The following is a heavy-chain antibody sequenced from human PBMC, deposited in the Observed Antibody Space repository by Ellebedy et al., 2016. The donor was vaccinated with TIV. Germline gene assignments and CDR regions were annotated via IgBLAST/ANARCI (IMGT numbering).Heavy chain of an antibody. V-gene: IGHV4-59*08. CDR2: IYYSGST. J-gene: IGHJ3*02. CDR3: ARLSPGYRISGAFDI. Sequence: SETLSLTCTVSGGSISSYYWSWIRQPPGKGLEWIGYIYYSGSTNYNPSLKSRVTISVDTSKNQFSLKLSSVTAADTAVYYCARLSPGYRISGAFDIWGQGTMVTVSS. CDR1: GGSISSYY. D-gene: IGHD6-13*01.